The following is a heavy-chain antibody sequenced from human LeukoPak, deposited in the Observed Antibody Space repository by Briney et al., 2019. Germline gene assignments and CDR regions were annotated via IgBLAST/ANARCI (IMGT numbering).Heavy chain of an antibody. CDR3: ARNYDFWSGYYTGAAGY. Sequence: ASVKVSCKASGYTFTGYYMHWVRQAPGQGLEWMGWINPNSGGTSYAQKFQGRVTMTRDTSISTAYMELSRLRSDDTAVYYCARNYDFWSGYYTGAAGYWGQGTLVTVSS. V-gene: IGHV1-2*02. CDR1: GYTFTGYY. J-gene: IGHJ4*02. D-gene: IGHD3-3*01. CDR2: INPNSGGT.